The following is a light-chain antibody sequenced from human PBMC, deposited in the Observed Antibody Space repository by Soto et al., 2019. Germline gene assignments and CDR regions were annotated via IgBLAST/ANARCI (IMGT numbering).Light chain of an antibody. J-gene: IGKJ1*01. Sequence: DIQMTQSPSTLSASVGDRVTITCRASQTLSSWLAWYQQKPGKAPMLLISKASTVKSGVPSRFSGSGSGTEFTLTISSLQPDDFATYYCQHYNSYSEAFDQGTKVDIK. CDR2: KAS. V-gene: IGKV1-5*03. CDR3: QHYNSYSEA. CDR1: QTLSSW.